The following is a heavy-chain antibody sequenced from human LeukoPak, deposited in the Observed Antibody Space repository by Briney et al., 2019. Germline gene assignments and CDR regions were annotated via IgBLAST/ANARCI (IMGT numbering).Heavy chain of an antibody. J-gene: IGHJ5*02. CDR1: GGSFSGYY. V-gene: IGHV4-34*01. CDR3: ARGIPYYYDSSGFNWFDP. Sequence: SETLSLTCAVYGGSFSGYYWSWIRQPPGKGLEWIGEINHSGSTNYNPSLKSRVTISVDTSKNQFSLKLSSVTAADTAVYYCARGIPYYYDSSGFNWFDPWGQGTLVTVSS. D-gene: IGHD3-22*01. CDR2: INHSGST.